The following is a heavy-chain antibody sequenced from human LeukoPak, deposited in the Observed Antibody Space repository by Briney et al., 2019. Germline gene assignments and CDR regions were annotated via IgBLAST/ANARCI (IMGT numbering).Heavy chain of an antibody. CDR2: FDPEDGET. CDR1: GYTLTELS. D-gene: IGHD1-20*01. Sequence: ASVKVSCKVSGYTLTELSMHWVRQAPGKGLEWMGGFDPEDGETIYAQKFQGRVTMTEDTSTDTAYMELSRLRSDDTAVYYRARRGPYNWNLGAFDIWGQGTMVTVSS. V-gene: IGHV1-24*01. CDR3: ARRGPYNWNLGAFDI. J-gene: IGHJ3*02.